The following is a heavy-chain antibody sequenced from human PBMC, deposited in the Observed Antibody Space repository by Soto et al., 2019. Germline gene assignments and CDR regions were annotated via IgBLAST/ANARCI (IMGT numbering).Heavy chain of an antibody. CDR1: GFNFNFYW. CDR2: INGDGSTA. D-gene: IGHD5-12*01. Sequence: EVLLVESGGGLVQPGGSLRLSCAASGFNFNFYWMHWVRQAPGQGLVWVSRINGDGSTADYADSVKGRFTISRDNAKNTLFLQMDSLRVEDTAVYYCVRDSPTNLEDADTVASWFDPWGQGTLVTVSS. CDR3: VRDSPTNLEDADTVASWFDP. J-gene: IGHJ5*02. V-gene: IGHV3-74*01.